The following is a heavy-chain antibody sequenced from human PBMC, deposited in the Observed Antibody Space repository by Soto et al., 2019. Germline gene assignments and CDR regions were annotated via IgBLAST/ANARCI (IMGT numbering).Heavy chain of an antibody. CDR1: GYTFTSYG. D-gene: IGHD4-17*01. V-gene: IGHV1-18*01. Sequence: QVQLVQSGAEVKKPGASVKVSCKASGYTFTSYGISWVRQAPGQGLEWMGWISAYNGNTNYAQKLQGRVTMTTDTSTSTAYMELRSLRSDDTSVYYCARDKPTTVATAYSYYGMDVWGQGTTVTVSS. CDR3: ARDKPTTVATAYSYYGMDV. CDR2: ISAYNGNT. J-gene: IGHJ6*02.